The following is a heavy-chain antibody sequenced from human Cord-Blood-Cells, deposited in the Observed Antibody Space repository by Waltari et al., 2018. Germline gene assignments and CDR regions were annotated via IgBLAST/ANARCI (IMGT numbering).Heavy chain of an antibody. D-gene: IGHD2-21*01. CDR1: VYTFTGYY. CDR3: ARGDHGLPGDLDAFDI. Sequence: QVQLVQSGAEVTKPGASVKVSCNASVYTFTGYYMHWVRLAPGQGLEWMGRINPNSGGTNYAQKFQGRVTMTRNTSISTAYMELSRLRSDDTAVYYCARGDHGLPGDLDAFDIWGQETMVTVSS. V-gene: IGHV1-2*06. J-gene: IGHJ3*02. CDR2: INPNSGGT.